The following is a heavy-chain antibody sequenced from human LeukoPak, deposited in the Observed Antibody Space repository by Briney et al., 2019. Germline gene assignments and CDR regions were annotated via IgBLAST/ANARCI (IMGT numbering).Heavy chain of an antibody. Sequence: SETLSLTCTVSGGSISSGGYYWRWIRQHPGKGLEWIGYIYYSGSTYYNPSLKSRVTISVDTSKNQFSLKLSSVTAADTAVYYCARVYAGDSSGYRLDYWGQGTLVTVSS. V-gene: IGHV4-31*03. CDR3: ARVYAGDSSGYRLDY. J-gene: IGHJ4*02. D-gene: IGHD3-22*01. CDR2: IYYSGST. CDR1: GGSISSGGYY.